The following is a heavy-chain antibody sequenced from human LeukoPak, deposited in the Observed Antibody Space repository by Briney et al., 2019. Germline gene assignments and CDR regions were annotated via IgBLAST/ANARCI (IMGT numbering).Heavy chain of an antibody. CDR2: IYSGGST. V-gene: IGHV3-53*01. J-gene: IGHJ3*02. CDR1: GFTVSSNY. CDR3: ARVMSGAARPSPDI. Sequence: GGSLRLSCAASGFTVSSNYMSWVRQAPGKGLEWVSVIYSGGSTYYADSVKGRFTISRDNAKNSLYLQMNSLRAEDTAVYYCARVMSGAARPSPDIWGQGTMVTVSS. D-gene: IGHD6-6*01.